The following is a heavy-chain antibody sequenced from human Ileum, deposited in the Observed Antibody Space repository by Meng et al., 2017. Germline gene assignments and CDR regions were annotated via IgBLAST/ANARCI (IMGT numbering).Heavy chain of an antibody. CDR1: GGSQTCNN. J-gene: IGHJ4*02. CDR2: DNDIGTT. CDR3: ARRYNSGGNYFDY. D-gene: IGHD5-24*01. Sequence: VQLNQGRLAYLKAAVSVTLSGVVDGGSQTCNNWTWIHQSTGKWQKWIGEDNDIGTTHNNRSLKRRLTMSVDAPKTHFSLGWSSVTATDKAVYYSARRYNSGGNYFDYWGQGTLVTVPS. V-gene: IGHV4-34*01.